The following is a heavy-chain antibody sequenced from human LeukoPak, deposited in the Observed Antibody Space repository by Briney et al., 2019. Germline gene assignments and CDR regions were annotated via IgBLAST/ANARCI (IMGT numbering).Heavy chain of an antibody. CDR2: IYHSGNT. Sequence: PSETLSLTCAVSGYSISSGYYWGWIRQPPGKGLEWIGSIYHSGNTYYNPSLKSRVTISVDTSKNQFSLRLSSVTAADTAVYYCGRDRSGGYSVDYWGKGTLVTVS. CDR1: GYSISSGYY. D-gene: IGHD1-26*01. V-gene: IGHV4-38-2*02. J-gene: IGHJ4*02. CDR3: GRDRSGGYSVDY.